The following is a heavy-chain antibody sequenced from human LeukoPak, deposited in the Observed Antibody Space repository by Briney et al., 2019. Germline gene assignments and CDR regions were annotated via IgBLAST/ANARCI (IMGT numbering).Heavy chain of an antibody. D-gene: IGHD4-17*01. CDR3: ATEGGWQPTVYGDSVY. CDR2: ISPYNGNT. Sequence: ASVKVYSKASGYTFTNSGITRARQAPGQGLEWMGWISPYNGNTNYAQKFQGRVTLTTDTSTSTAYIDLRSLRSDDTAVYYCATEGGWQPTVYGDSVYWGQGTLVTVSS. CDR1: GYTFTNSG. J-gene: IGHJ4*02. V-gene: IGHV1-18*01.